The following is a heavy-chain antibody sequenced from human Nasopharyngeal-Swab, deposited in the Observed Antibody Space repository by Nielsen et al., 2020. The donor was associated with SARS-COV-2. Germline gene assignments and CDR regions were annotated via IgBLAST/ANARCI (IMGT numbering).Heavy chain of an antibody. Sequence: ASVKVSCKASGYTFTSYYMHWVRQAPGQGLEWMGIINPSGGSTSYAQKFQGRVTMTRGTSTSTVYMELSSLRSEDTAVYYCARGGEMAPIPRDAFDIWGQGTMVTVSS. CDR2: INPSGGST. CDR3: ARGGEMAPIPRDAFDI. V-gene: IGHV1-46*01. D-gene: IGHD5-24*01. CDR1: GYTFTSYY. J-gene: IGHJ3*02.